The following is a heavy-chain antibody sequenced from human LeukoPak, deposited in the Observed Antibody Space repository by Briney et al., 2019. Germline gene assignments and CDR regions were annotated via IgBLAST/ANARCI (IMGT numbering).Heavy chain of an antibody. D-gene: IGHD6-19*01. J-gene: IGHJ4*02. CDR2: IYYSGST. CDR3: ARGGEAVAGKPFYFDY. Sequence: PSETLSLTCTVSGGSISTYYWYWIRQPPGKGLEDIGYIYYSGSTNYNSSLKSRVTISVDTSKNQFSLKLSSVTAADTAVYHCARGGEAVAGKPFYFDYWGQGTLVTVSS. CDR1: GGSISTYY. V-gene: IGHV4-59*01.